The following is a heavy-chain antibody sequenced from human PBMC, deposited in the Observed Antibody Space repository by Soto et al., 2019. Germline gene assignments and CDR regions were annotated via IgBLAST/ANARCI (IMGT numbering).Heavy chain of an antibody. CDR2: ISSSGDYT. J-gene: IGHJ3*01. Sequence: QVQLVESGGGLVQPGGSLRLSCAASEFTVSDNYMSWIRQAPGRGLEWVSYISSSGDYTNYADSVKGRFTISRDDATNSLYLQMNSLRAEDTAVYYCASGAHSGYGEYEGDTFNVWGQGTMVTVSS. D-gene: IGHD5-12*01. CDR3: ASGAHSGYGEYEGDTFNV. V-gene: IGHV3-11*06. CDR1: EFTVSDNY.